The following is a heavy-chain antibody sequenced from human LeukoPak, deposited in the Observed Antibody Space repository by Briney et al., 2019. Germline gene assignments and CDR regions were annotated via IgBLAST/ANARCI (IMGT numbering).Heavy chain of an antibody. D-gene: IGHD6-19*01. CDR3: ARDEPGIAVDVGVY. Sequence: QPGGSLRLSCAASGFTFSSYEMSWVRQAPGEGLEWVSYISSGGRIKYYADSVKGRFTISRDNAKNSLYLQMNSLRAEDTAVYYCARDEPGIAVDVGVYWGQGTLVTVSS. V-gene: IGHV3-48*03. CDR1: GFTFSSYE. CDR2: ISSGGRIK. J-gene: IGHJ4*02.